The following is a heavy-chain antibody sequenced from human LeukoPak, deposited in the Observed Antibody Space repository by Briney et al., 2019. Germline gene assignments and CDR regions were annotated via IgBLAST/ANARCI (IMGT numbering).Heavy chain of an antibody. CDR3: ARDPVRSSGYYFHFDY. CDR2: IWYDGSNK. D-gene: IGHD3-22*01. CDR1: GFTFSSYG. V-gene: IGHV3-33*01. J-gene: IGHJ4*02. Sequence: GRSLRLSCAASGFTFSSYGMHWVRQAPGKGLEWVAVIWYDGSNKYYADSVKGRLTISRDNSKNTLYLQMNSLRAEDTAVYYCARDPVRSSGYYFHFDYWGQGTLVTVSS.